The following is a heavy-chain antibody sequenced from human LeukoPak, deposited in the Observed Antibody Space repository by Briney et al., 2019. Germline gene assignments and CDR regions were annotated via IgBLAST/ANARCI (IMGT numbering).Heavy chain of an antibody. J-gene: IGHJ4*02. CDR1: GGTFSSYA. CDR2: IIPILGIA. Sequence: GASVKVSCKASGGTFSSYAISWVRQAPGQGLEWMGRIIPILGIANYAQKFQGRVTITADKSTSTAYMELSSLRSEDTAVYYCAREGAMIVVVPSEYYFDYWGQGTLVTVSS. CDR3: AREGAMIVVVPSEYYFDY. V-gene: IGHV1-69*04. D-gene: IGHD3-22*01.